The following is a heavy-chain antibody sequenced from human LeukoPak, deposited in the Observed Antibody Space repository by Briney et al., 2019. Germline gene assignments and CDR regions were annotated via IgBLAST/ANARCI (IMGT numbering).Heavy chain of an antibody. Sequence: GGSLRLSCAASGFTFSTYWMYWVRQAPGKGLVWVSRINKDGSVTDYAESVKGRFSISRDNAKNTLYLQMNSLRVEDTALYYCVKVRGRARVGYFDYWGQGTLVTVSS. J-gene: IGHJ4*02. CDR1: GFTFSTYW. V-gene: IGHV3-74*01. CDR3: VKVRGRARVGYFDY. D-gene: IGHD1-26*01. CDR2: INKDGSVT.